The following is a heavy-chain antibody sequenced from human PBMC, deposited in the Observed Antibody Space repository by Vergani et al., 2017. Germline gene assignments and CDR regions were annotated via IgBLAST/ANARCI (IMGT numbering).Heavy chain of an antibody. D-gene: IGHD2-15*01. CDR1: GYTFIGYY. J-gene: IGHJ6*02. Sequence: QVQLVQSGAEVKKPGASVNVSCKASGYTFIGYYMHWVRQVPGQGLEWMGWINPNSGGTNYAQKFQGRVTMTRDTSIRTAYMELSRLRSDDTAVYYCSCSRSLDYYYAMDVWGQGTTVTVSS. CDR2: INPNSGGT. CDR3: SCSRSLDYYYAMDV. V-gene: IGHV1-2*02.